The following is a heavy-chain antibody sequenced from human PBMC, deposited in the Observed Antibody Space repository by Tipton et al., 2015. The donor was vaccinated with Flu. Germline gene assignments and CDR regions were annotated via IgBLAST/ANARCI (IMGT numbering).Heavy chain of an antibody. D-gene: IGHD2-21*02. CDR2: INHSGNT. V-gene: IGHV4-34*01. CDR1: GGSFSGYY. Sequence: TLSLTCAVYGGSFSGYYWSWIRQPPGKGLEWIGEINHSGNTNYNPSLKSRVTISGHTFKNQFSLKLSSVTAADTAGYYFATHCVGVCSHAFVICGQGTIVSVSS. J-gene: IGHJ3*02. CDR3: ATHCVGVCSHAFVI.